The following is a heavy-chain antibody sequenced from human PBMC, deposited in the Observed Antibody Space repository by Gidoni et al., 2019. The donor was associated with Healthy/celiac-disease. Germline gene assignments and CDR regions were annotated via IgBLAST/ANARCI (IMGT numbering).Heavy chain of an antibody. Sequence: SCAASGFTFSSYWMSWFRQALGKGLEWVANIKQDGSEKYYVDSVKGRFSISRDNAKNSLYRQMNSLRAEDTAVDYCARRTGGRYFDSWGRGTLVTVSS. V-gene: IGHV3-7*01. CDR1: GFTFSSYW. J-gene: IGHJ2*01. CDR3: ARRTGGRYFDS. D-gene: IGHD1-1*01. CDR2: IKQDGSEK.